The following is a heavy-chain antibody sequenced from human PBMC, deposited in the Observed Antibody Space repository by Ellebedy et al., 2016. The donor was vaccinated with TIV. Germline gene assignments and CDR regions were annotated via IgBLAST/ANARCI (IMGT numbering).Heavy chain of an antibody. CDR2: ITESGGNT. CDR1: GFPVTSNY. J-gene: IGHJ3*01. Sequence: PGGSLRLSCAASGFPVTSNYMNWVRQAPGKGLEWVSSITESGGNTYYADSVKGRFTISRDNSKDTLFLQMNSLRAEDTAIYFCARDPVGVGPAFDVWGQGTMVTVSS. D-gene: IGHD4-23*01. V-gene: IGHV3-53*01. CDR3: ARDPVGVGPAFDV.